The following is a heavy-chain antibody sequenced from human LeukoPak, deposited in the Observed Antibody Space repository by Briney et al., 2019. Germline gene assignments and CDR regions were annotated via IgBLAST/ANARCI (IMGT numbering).Heavy chain of an antibody. Sequence: GGSLRLSCAASGFTFSSYAMHWVRQAPGKGLEWVAVISYDGSNKYYADSVKGRFTISRDNSKNTLYLQMDSLRAEDTAVYYCARVPGSYYVDFDYWGHGTLVAVSS. V-gene: IGHV3-30-3*01. CDR3: ARVPGSYYVDFDY. J-gene: IGHJ4*01. D-gene: IGHD3-10*01. CDR2: ISYDGSNK. CDR1: GFTFSSYA.